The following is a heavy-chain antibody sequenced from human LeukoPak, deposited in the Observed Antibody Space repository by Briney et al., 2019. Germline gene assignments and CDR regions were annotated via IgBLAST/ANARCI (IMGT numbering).Heavy chain of an antibody. D-gene: IGHD1-26*01. J-gene: IGHJ4*02. CDR2: ISYDGSNK. V-gene: IGHV3-30*18. CDR1: GFTFDDYA. CDR3: AKQGGSYSGYYFDY. Sequence: PGGSLRLSCAASGFTFDDYAMHWVRQAPGKGLEWVTVISYDGSNKYYADSVKGRFTISRDNSKNTLYLQMNSLRAEDTAVYYCAKQGGSYSGYYFDYWGQGTLVTVSS.